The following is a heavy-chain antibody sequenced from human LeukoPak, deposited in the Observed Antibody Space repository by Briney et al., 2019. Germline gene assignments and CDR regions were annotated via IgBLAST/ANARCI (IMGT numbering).Heavy chain of an antibody. J-gene: IGHJ6*02. D-gene: IGHD5-24*01. CDR3: ARGRGHRWLLPGPYYGMDV. CDR1: GYTFINYA. Sequence: GASVKVSCKASGYTFINYAISWVRQAPGQGLEWMGWISAYNGNTNYAQKLQGRVTMTTDTSTSTAYMELRSLRSDDTAVYYCARGRGHRWLLPGPYYGMDVWGQGTTVTVSS. CDR2: ISAYNGNT. V-gene: IGHV1-18*01.